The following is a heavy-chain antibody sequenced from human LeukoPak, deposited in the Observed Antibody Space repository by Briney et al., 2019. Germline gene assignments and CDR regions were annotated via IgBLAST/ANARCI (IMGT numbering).Heavy chain of an antibody. Sequence: SETLSLTCAVPGGSISSSNWWSWVRQSPGKGLEWIGEVYHTGNTNYNPSLQSRVTITVDASKNQFSLKVTSVTAADTALYFCASLYYYDSTGYYWRGFDFWGQGSLVTVSS. CDR2: VYHTGNT. J-gene: IGHJ4*02. CDR3: ASLYYYDSTGYYWRGFDF. CDR1: GGSISSSNW. D-gene: IGHD3-22*01. V-gene: IGHV4-4*02.